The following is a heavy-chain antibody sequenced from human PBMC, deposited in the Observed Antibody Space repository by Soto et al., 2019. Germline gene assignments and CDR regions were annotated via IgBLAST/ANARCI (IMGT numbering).Heavy chain of an antibody. CDR1: GGSISSYG. D-gene: IGHD6-13*01. V-gene: IGHV4-59*08. CDR2: IYYSGST. J-gene: IGHJ4*02. CDR3: ASPKTPAAVDI. Sequence: SETLCLTWTVAGGSISSYGGSWIRQPPGKGLEWIGCIYYSGSTYYNPSLKSRVTISVDTSKNQFSLKLSSVTAADTAVYYCASPKTPAAVDIWGQGTLVTVSS.